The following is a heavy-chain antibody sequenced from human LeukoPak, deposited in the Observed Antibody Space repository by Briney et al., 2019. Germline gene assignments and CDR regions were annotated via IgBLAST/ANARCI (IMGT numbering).Heavy chain of an antibody. J-gene: IGHJ4*02. D-gene: IGHD3-9*01. Sequence: KPSETLSLTCTVSGGSISSGGYYWSWIRQPPGKGLEWIGYIYHSGSTYYNPSLKSRVTISVDTSKNQFSLKLSSVTAADTAVYYCARVYDILTGPDYWGQGTLVTVSS. CDR1: GGSISSGGYY. CDR3: ARVYDILTGPDY. CDR2: IYHSGST. V-gene: IGHV4-30-2*05.